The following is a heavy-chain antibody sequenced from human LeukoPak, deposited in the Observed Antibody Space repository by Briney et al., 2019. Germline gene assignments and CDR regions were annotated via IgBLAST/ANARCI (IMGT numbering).Heavy chain of an antibody. D-gene: IGHD3-10*01. CDR2: IYYSGST. CDR3: ARTGGSGSYYNADY. V-gene: IGHV4-39*07. CDR1: GGSISSSRYY. Sequence: SETLSLTCTVSGGSISSSRYYWGWIRQPPGKGLEWIGSIYYSGSTYYNPSLKSRVTISVDTSKNQFSLKLSSVTAADTAVYYCARTGGSGSYYNADYWGQGTLVTVSS. J-gene: IGHJ4*02.